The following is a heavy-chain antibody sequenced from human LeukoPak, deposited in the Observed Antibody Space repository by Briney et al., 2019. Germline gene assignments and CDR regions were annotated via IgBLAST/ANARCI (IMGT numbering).Heavy chain of an antibody. CDR1: GYTFTSYG. Sequence: ASVKVSCKASGYTFTSYGISWVRQAPGQGLEWMGWISTYNGNTDYAQKFQGRVTMTEDTSTDTAYMELSSLRSEDTAVYYCATDPGGYYDRGYWGQGTLVTVSS. CDR2: ISTYNGNT. J-gene: IGHJ4*02. CDR3: ATDPGGYYDRGY. D-gene: IGHD3-22*01. V-gene: IGHV1-18*01.